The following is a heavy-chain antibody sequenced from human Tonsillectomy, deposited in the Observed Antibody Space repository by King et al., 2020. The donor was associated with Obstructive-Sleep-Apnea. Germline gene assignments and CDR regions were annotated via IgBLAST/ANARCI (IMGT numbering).Heavy chain of an antibody. V-gene: IGHV4-30-2*01. CDR1: GGSISSSGNS. CDR3: AREGFGSSTSCFDY. CDR2: ISHSGST. Sequence: QLQESGSRLVKPSQTLSLTCAVSGGSISSSGNSWSWIRQPPGKGLEWIGYISHSGSTYYNPSLKSRVTISVDRSKNQFSLKLSSVTAADTAVYYCAREGFGSSTSCFDYWGQGTLVTVSS. J-gene: IGHJ4*02. D-gene: IGHD2-2*01.